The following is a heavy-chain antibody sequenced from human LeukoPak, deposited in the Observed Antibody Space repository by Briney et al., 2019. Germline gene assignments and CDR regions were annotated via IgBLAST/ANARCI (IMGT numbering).Heavy chain of an antibody. CDR2: IYYSGST. D-gene: IGHD2-2*01. J-gene: IGHJ3*02. Sequence: SETLSLTCTVSGGSISSYYWSWIWQPPGKGLEWIGYIYYSGSTNYNPSLKSRVTISVDTSKNQFSLKLRSATAADTAIYYCATFSVVVLSPYDALDIWGRGTMVTVSS. CDR1: GGSISSYY. V-gene: IGHV4-59*12. CDR3: ATFSVVVLSPYDALDI.